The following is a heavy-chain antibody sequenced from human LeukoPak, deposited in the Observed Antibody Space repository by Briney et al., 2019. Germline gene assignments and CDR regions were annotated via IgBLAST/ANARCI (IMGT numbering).Heavy chain of an antibody. CDR1: GGSFSGYY. D-gene: IGHD2-15*01. J-gene: IGHJ4*02. CDR3: ARGDIIDGGYYFDY. CDR2: INPRGST. Sequence: PSETLSLTCGVYGGSFSGYYWSWIRQPPGKGLEWIGEINPRGSTNYNPSLKSRVTLSADTSKNQFSLTLNSVTAADTAVYYCARGDIIDGGYYFDYWGQGTLVTVSS. V-gene: IGHV4-34*01.